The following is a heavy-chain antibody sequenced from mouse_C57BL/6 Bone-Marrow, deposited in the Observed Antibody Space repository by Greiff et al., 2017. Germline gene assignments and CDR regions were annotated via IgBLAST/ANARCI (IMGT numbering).Heavy chain of an antibody. D-gene: IGHD2-4*01. V-gene: IGHV5-4*01. Sequence: EVQGVESGGGLVKPGGSLKLSCAASGFTFSSYAMSWVRQTPEKRLEWVATISDGGSYTYYPDNVKGRFTISRDNAKNNLYLQMSHLKSEDTAMYYCARERDYDEDARDYWGQGTSVTVSS. CDR2: ISDGGSYT. J-gene: IGHJ4*01. CDR1: GFTFSSYA. CDR3: ARERDYDEDARDY.